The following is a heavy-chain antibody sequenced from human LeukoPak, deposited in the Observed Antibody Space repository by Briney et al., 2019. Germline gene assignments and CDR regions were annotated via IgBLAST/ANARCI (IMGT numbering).Heavy chain of an antibody. V-gene: IGHV4-34*01. CDR3: ARGQTGRCSSTSCSYYYYYYGMDV. D-gene: IGHD2-2*01. CDR2: INHSGST. CDR1: GGSFSGYY. Sequence: SETLSLTCAVYGGSFSGYYWSWIRQPPGKGLEWIGEINHSGSTNYNPSLKSRVTISVDTSKNQFSLKLSSVTAADTAVYYCARGQTGRCSSTSCSYYYYYYGMDVWGQGTTVTVSS. J-gene: IGHJ6*02.